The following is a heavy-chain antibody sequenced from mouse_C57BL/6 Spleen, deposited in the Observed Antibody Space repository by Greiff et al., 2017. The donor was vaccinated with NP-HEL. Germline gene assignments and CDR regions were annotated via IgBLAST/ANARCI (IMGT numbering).Heavy chain of an antibody. CDR3: ARDYSYYFDY. CDR2: IYPGDGDT. V-gene: IGHV1-82*01. Sequence: VKLMESGPELVKPGASVKISCKASGYAFSSSWMNWVKQRPGKGLEWIGRIYPGDGDTNYNGKFKGKATLTADKSSSTAYMQLSSLTSEDSAVYFCARDYSYYFDYWGQGTTLTVSS. CDR1: GYAFSSSW. J-gene: IGHJ2*01. D-gene: IGHD2-12*01.